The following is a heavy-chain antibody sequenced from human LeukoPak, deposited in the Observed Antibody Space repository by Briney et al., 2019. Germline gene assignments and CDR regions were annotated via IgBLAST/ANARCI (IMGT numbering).Heavy chain of an antibody. Sequence: GGSLRLSCAASGFTFRSYEMNWVRQAPGKGLEWASYISSSGSTIFYADSVKGRFTISRDNAKNSLYLQMNSLRAEDTAVYYCARDLEYTTSSGDYWGQGTLVIVSS. CDR3: ARDLEYTTSSGDY. CDR1: GFTFRSYE. CDR2: ISSSGSTI. D-gene: IGHD6-6*01. J-gene: IGHJ4*02. V-gene: IGHV3-48*03.